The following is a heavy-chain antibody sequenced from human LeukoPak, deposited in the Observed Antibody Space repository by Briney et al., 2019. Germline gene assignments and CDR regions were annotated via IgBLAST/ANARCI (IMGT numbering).Heavy chain of an antibody. CDR3: AAPGYSSSWYEDY. CDR1: GFTFSSYA. D-gene: IGHD6-13*01. V-gene: IGHV3-23*01. J-gene: IGHJ4*02. Sequence: GGSLRLSCAASGFTFSSYAMSWVRQAPGKGLEWVSAISGSGGSTYYADSVKGRFTISRDNSKNTPYLQMNSLRAEDTAVYYCAAPGYSSSWYEDYWGQGTLVTVSS. CDR2: ISGSGGST.